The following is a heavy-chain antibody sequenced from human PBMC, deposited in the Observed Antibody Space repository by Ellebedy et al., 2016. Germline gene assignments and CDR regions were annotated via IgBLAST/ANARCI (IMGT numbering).Heavy chain of an antibody. CDR3: ATDLRPLTRGWGY. J-gene: IGHJ4*02. D-gene: IGHD2-2*01. Sequence: GGSLRLSCAASGFTFSSFAMSWVRQAPGKGLEWVSSISSTATYIYYADSVKGRFTISRDNAKNSVYLQMNVLRVEDRGIYYCATDLRPLTRGWGYWGQGTLVTVSS. CDR2: ISSTATYI. V-gene: IGHV3-21*01. CDR1: GFTFSSFA.